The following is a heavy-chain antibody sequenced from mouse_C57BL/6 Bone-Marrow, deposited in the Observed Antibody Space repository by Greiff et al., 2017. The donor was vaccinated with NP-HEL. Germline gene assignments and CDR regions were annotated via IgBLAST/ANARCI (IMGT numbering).Heavy chain of an antibody. CDR3: VRHEDRYDAWFAY. D-gene: IGHD2-14*01. CDR1: GFSFNTYA. Sequence: EVQLVESGGGLVQPKGSLKLSCAASGFSFNTYAMNWVRQAPGKGLEWVARIRSKSNNYATYYADSVKDRFTISRDDSESMLYLQMNNLKTEDTAMYYCVRHEDRYDAWFAYWGQGTLVTVSA. V-gene: IGHV10-1*01. J-gene: IGHJ3*01. CDR2: IRSKSNNYAT.